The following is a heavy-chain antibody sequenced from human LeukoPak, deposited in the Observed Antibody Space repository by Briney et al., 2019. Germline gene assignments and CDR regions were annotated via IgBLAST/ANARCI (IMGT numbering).Heavy chain of an antibody. Sequence: ASETLSLTCTVSGGSISSSSYYWGWIRQPPGKGLEWIGSIYYSGSTYYNPSLKSRVTISVDKSKNQFSLKLSSVTAADTVVYCCASGTIAVAGIFDYWGQGILVTVSS. CDR2: IYYSGST. CDR3: ASGTIAVAGIFDY. J-gene: IGHJ4*02. CDR1: GGSISSSSYY. D-gene: IGHD6-19*01. V-gene: IGHV4-39*07.